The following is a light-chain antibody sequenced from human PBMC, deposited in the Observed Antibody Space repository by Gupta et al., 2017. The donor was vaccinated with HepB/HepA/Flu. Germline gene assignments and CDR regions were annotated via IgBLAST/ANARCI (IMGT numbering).Light chain of an antibody. CDR2: KSS. V-gene: IGKV1-5*03. CDR1: QNVSTW. J-gene: IGKJ2*01. CDR3: QQYHVYCT. Sequence: DIQMTQSPSTLSASIGERVTITCRASQNVSTWVAWYQQKAGEAPKLLISKSSTLQSGVPTRFSGSGDGKEFSLTSTRRQHDDSANFYGQQYHVYCTFGQGTXVEI.